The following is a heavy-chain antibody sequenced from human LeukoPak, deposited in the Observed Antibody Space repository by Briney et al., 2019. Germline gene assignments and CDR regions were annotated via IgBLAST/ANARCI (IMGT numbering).Heavy chain of an antibody. V-gene: IGHV3-23*01. CDR1: GFTFSSYA. J-gene: IGHJ4*02. Sequence: GGSLRLSCAASGFTFSSYAMSCVRQAPGKGLEWVSAISSSGGSTYYADSVKGRFTISRDNSKSTLYLQMNSLRAEDTAVYYCAKHYDSKSFDYWGQGTLVTVSS. CDR3: AKHYDSKSFDY. D-gene: IGHD3-22*01. CDR2: ISSSGGST.